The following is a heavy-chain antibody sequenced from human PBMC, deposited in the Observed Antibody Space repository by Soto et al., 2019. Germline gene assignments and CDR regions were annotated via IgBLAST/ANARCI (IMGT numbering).Heavy chain of an antibody. J-gene: IGHJ4*02. V-gene: IGHV3-23*01. CDR3: AKSAATAIGLVTTSLQFAD. Sequence: EVQLLESGGGFVQPGGSLRLSCAASGFTFSSYAMSWVRQAPGKGLEWVSGISGSGGTTYYVDSEKGRFTISRDNSKNTLSLQINSLRAEDTALYYCAKSAATAIGLVTTSLQFADWGQGTLVTVSS. CDR2: ISGSGGTT. D-gene: IGHD4-17*01. CDR1: GFTFSSYA.